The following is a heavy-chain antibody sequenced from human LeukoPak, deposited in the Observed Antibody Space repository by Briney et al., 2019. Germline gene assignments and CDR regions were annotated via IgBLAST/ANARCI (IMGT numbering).Heavy chain of an antibody. V-gene: IGHV3-73*01. J-gene: IGHJ4*02. D-gene: IGHD6-13*01. CDR1: GFTFSGSA. Sequence: GGSLRLSCAASGFTFSGSAMHRGRQASGKGLEWVGRIRSKVNTYVTAYAASVKGRFTISRDNSKNTLYLQMNSLRAEDTAVYYCARDRIAAAGPFDYWGQGTLVTVSS. CDR2: IRSKVNTYVT. CDR3: ARDRIAAAGPFDY.